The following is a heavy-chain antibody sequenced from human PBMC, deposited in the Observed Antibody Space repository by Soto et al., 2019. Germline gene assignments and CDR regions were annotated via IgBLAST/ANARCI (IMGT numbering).Heavy chain of an antibody. CDR1: GGSISSSSYF. J-gene: IGHJ5*02. CDR3: ASLGTFNWFDP. Sequence: SETLSLTCSVSGGSISSSSYFWGWVRQPPGMGLEWIGSFSYSGSTYYNPSLRSRVTISVDTSKNHFSLMLRSVTAADTAVYYCASLGTFNWFDPWSQGTLVTVSS. D-gene: IGHD7-27*01. CDR2: FSYSGST. V-gene: IGHV4-39*02.